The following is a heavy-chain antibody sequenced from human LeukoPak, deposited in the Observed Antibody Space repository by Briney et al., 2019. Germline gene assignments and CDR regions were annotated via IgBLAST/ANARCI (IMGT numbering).Heavy chain of an antibody. CDR1: GYTFTGYY. Sequence: ASVKVSCKASGYTFTGYYMHWVRQAPGQGLEWMGWINPNSGGTNYAQKFQGRVTITRNTSISTAYMELSSLRPEDTAVYYCARGQKSGSPSYYYCYYMDVWGKGTTVTVSS. D-gene: IGHD3-10*01. V-gene: IGHV1-2*02. J-gene: IGHJ6*03. CDR2: INPNSGGT. CDR3: ARGQKSGSPSYYYCYYMDV.